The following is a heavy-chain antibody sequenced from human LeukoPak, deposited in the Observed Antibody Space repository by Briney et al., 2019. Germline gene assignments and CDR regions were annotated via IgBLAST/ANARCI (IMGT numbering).Heavy chain of an antibody. Sequence: ASVKVSCKASGYTFTGYYMHWVRQAPGQGLEWMGWINPNSGGTNYAQKFQGRVTMTRDTSISTAYMELSRLRSDDTAVYYCARAGSIAADRYYYYYMDVWGKGTTVTVSS. CDR3: ARAGSIAADRYYYYYMDV. V-gene: IGHV1-2*02. J-gene: IGHJ6*03. CDR2: INPNSGGT. D-gene: IGHD6-6*01. CDR1: GYTFTGYY.